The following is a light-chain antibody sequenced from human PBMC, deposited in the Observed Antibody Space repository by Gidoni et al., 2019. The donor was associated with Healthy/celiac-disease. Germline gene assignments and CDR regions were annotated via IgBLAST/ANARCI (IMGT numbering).Light chain of an antibody. V-gene: IGKV1-33*01. CDR1: QNISNY. CDR2: EAS. Sequence: DIQMTQSPSSLSASVGDRVTSTCQASQNISNYLNWYQQKPGIAPKLLIYEASNLETGVPSRFSGSGSGTDFTFTISSLQPEDIALYYCHQYDNLPPITFGQGTRLEIK. CDR3: HQYDNLPPIT. J-gene: IGKJ5*01.